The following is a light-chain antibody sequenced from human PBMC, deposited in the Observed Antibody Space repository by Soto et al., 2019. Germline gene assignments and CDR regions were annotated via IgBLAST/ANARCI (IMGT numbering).Light chain of an antibody. CDR2: TGS. CDR3: QQAASFPIT. J-gene: IGKJ5*01. CDR1: QGIKNW. V-gene: IGKV1-12*01. Sequence: NQSPSSVSASGGDRVTITCRASQGIKNWLAWYQQKPGKAPNLLIYTGSSLQSGVPSRFSGSGSGTDFTLTINSLQPEDFATYYCQQAASFPITFGQGTRLEIK.